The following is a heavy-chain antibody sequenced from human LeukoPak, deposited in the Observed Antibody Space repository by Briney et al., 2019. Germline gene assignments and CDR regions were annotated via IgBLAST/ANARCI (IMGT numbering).Heavy chain of an antibody. CDR3: AGGAQLVGGRYYFDY. D-gene: IGHD6-13*01. J-gene: IGHJ4*02. CDR1: GYTFTGYY. Sequence: ASVKVSCKASGYTFTGYYMHWVRQAPGQGLEWMGWINPNSGGTNYAQKFQGRVTMTRDASISTAYMELSRLRSDDTALYYCAGGAQLVGGRYYFDYWGQGTLVTVSS. V-gene: IGHV1-2*02. CDR2: INPNSGGT.